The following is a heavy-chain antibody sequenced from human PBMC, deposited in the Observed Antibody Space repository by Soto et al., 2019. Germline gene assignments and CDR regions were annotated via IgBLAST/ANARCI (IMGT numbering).Heavy chain of an antibody. D-gene: IGHD3-10*01. CDR3: LASGSGSTGRTYDFDH. Sequence: QVQLVESGGGVVQPGRSLRLSCLASGFSFRSDGMHWVRQAPGKGLEWVAVIWYDGSNKYYGDSVKGRFTISRDNSKDTLYLEMNSLSGEDTAVYYCLASGSGSTGRTYDFDHWGQGSLVTVSS. V-gene: IGHV3-33*01. CDR1: GFSFRSDG. CDR2: IWYDGSNK. J-gene: IGHJ4*02.